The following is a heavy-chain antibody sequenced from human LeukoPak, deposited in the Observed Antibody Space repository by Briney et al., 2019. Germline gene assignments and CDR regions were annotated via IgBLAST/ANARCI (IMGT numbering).Heavy chain of an antibody. CDR3: ARGSYDYVWGSYRYSYYFDY. D-gene: IGHD3-16*02. Sequence: PSETLSLTCTVSGDSIRSYYWSWIRQPAGKGLEWIGRIFVSGSTNYNPSLKSRVTISVDTSKNQFSLKLSSVTAADTAVYYCARGSYDYVWGSYRYSYYFDYWGQGTLVTVSS. CDR2: IFVSGST. J-gene: IGHJ4*02. CDR1: GDSIRSYY. V-gene: IGHV4-4*07.